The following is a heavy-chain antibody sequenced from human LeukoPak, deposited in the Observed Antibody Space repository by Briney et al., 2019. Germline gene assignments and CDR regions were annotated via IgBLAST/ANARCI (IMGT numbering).Heavy chain of an antibody. V-gene: IGHV3-7*01. CDR1: GFAFSSYW. CDR2: IKQDGSEK. CDR3: ARAGGYASSWAY. D-gene: IGHD5-12*01. Sequence: GGSLRLSCAASGFAFSSYWMSWVRQAPGKGLEWVANIKQDGSEKNYVDSVKGRFTISRDNAKNSLDLQMNSLRAEDTAVYYCARAGGYASSWAYWGQGTLVTVSS. J-gene: IGHJ4*02.